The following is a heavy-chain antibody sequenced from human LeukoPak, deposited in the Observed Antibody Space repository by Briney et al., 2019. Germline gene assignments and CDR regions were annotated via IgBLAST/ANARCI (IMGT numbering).Heavy chain of an antibody. CDR3: ARVRLEAGAFDI. CDR2: INAGNGNT. D-gene: IGHD6-19*01. Sequence: ASVTVSCKASGYTFTSYAMHWVRQAPGQRLEWMGWINAGNGNTKYSQKFQGRVTITRDTSASTAYMELSSLRSEDTAVYYCARVRLEAGAFDIWGQGTMVTVSS. V-gene: IGHV1-3*01. J-gene: IGHJ3*02. CDR1: GYTFTSYA.